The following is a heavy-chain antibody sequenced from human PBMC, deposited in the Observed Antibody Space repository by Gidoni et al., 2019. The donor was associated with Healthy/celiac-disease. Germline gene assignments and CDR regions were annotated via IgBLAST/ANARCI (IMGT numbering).Heavy chain of an antibody. V-gene: IGHV3-30*18. CDR1: GFPSSSYG. D-gene: IGHD2-2*02. J-gene: IGHJ4*02. Sequence: QVQLVESGGGVVQPGRSRILSWAASGFPSSSYGMHWVRQAPGKGLEWVAVISYDGSNKYYADSVKGRFTISRDNSKNTLYLQMNSLRAEDTAVYYCAKDCLTSCYNGDYWGQGTLVTVSS. CDR2: ISYDGSNK. CDR3: AKDCLTSCYNGDY.